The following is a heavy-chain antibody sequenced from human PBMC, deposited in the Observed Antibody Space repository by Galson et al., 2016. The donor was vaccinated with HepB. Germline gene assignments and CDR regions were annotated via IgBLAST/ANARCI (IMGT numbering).Heavy chain of an antibody. Sequence: SLRLSCAASGFTLNTYGVHWVRQAPGKGLEWVALIWHDGSNQYYADSVKGRFTISRDNSKNTLYLQMNSLRAEDSAVYYCARESPHIAVPVLDDWGQGTLVTVSS. CDR2: IWHDGSNQ. J-gene: IGHJ4*02. CDR3: ARESPHIAVPVLDD. CDR1: GFTLNTYG. V-gene: IGHV3-33*08. D-gene: IGHD6-19*01.